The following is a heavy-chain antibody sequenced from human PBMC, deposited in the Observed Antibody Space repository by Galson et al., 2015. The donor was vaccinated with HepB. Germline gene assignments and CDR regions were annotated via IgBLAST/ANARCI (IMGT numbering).Heavy chain of an antibody. CDR2: IYYSGST. CDR1: GGSISNYY. Sequence: ETLSLTCTVSGGSISNYYWSWIRQHPGKGLEWIGWIYYSGSTNYNPSLKSRVTISVDTSKNQFSLKLSSETAADTALYYCARLGYCSGGACHPDDWGQGTLVTVSS. D-gene: IGHD2-15*01. CDR3: ARLGYCSGGACHPDD. J-gene: IGHJ4*02. V-gene: IGHV4-59*01.